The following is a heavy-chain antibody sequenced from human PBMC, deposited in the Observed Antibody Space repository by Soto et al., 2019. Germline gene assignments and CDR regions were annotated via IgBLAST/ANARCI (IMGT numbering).Heavy chain of an antibody. CDR1: GFTFRSYW. J-gene: IGHJ4*02. D-gene: IGHD1-1*01. CDR2: INRDGSST. V-gene: IGHV3-74*01. Sequence: EVPLVESGGGLVQPGVSLRLSCAASGFTFRSYWMHWVRQAPGKGLVWVSRINRDGSSTSYAESVKGRVTISRDTAKNTLYVQMNGLRAEDTAVYYGARETVTTGEYYFDSWGLGTLVTVSS. CDR3: ARETVTTGEYYFDS.